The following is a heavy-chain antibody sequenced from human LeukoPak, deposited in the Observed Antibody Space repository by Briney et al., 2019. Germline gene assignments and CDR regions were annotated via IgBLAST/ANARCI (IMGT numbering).Heavy chain of an antibody. CDR2: VNSNGRSA. V-gene: IGHV3-20*04. D-gene: IGHD2-2*01. J-gene: IGHJ4*02. CDR1: GFNFDDYG. Sequence: GGSLRLSCAASGFNFDDYGMTWVRQIPGKGLEWVAGVNSNGRSAGYAAAVRGRFTISRDNYKNSLYLDMGSLRLEDTAFYYCTRGYSTRHFPFDSWGQGTLVTVSS. CDR3: TRGYSTRHFPFDS.